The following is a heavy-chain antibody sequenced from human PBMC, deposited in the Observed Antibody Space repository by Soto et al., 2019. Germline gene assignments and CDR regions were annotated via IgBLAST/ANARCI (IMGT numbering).Heavy chain of an antibody. Sequence: QVQLQQWGAGLLKPSETLSLTCAVYGGSFSGYYWSWIRQPPGKGLEWIGEINHSGSTNYNPSLKSRVTISVDTSKSQFSLKLSSVTAPDTAVYYCAGQPYNWNVYAGRLDYWGQGTLVTVSS. D-gene: IGHD1-1*01. CDR3: AGQPYNWNVYAGRLDY. J-gene: IGHJ4*02. CDR2: INHSGST. V-gene: IGHV4-34*01. CDR1: GGSFSGYY.